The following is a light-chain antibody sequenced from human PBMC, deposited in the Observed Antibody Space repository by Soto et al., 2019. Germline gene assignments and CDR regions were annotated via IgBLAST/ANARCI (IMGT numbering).Light chain of an antibody. CDR3: TSYAGSDNPVL. V-gene: IGLV2-8*01. J-gene: IGLJ2*01. Sequence: QSVLTQPPSASGSPGQSVTIPCTGTSNDIGEYHYVSWYQQHPGKAPKLMIYEVTQRPSGVPHRFSGSKSGNMASLTVSGLQPEDEADYYCTSYAGSDNPVLFGGGTKVTVL. CDR1: SNDIGEYHY. CDR2: EVT.